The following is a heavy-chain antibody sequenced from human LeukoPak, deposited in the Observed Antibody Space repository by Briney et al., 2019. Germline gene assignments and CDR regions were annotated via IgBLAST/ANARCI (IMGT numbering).Heavy chain of an antibody. Sequence: SETLSLTCAVNGGSFSRYYWSWIRQPPGKGLEWIGYIYYSGSTNYNPSLKSRVTISVDTSKNQFSLKLSSVTAADTAVYYCARETSQKGAHYMDVWGKGTTVTISS. D-gene: IGHD3-16*01. J-gene: IGHJ6*03. CDR2: IYYSGST. CDR1: GGSFSRYY. V-gene: IGHV4-59*01. CDR3: ARETSQKGAHYMDV.